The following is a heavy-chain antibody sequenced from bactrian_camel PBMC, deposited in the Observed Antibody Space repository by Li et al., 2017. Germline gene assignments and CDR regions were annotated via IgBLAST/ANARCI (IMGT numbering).Heavy chain of an antibody. CDR3: AADCRGARWTEPATFNY. Sequence: HVQLVESGGGSVQAGGSLRLSCANSGDTRITNCMGWFRQVPGKGREGAAAINEMGNRFYVGSVEGRFTLSQDNSKNTVYLQMDSLRPDDTAMYYCAADCRGARWTEPATFNYRGQGTQVTVS. J-gene: IGHJ4*01. D-gene: IGHD1*01. V-gene: IGHV3-3*01. CDR1: GDTRITNC. CDR2: INEMGNR.